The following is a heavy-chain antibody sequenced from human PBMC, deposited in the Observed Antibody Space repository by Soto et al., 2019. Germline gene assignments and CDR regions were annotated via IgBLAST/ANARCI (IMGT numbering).Heavy chain of an antibody. Sequence: ASVKVSCTASGYTFTNDGISWVRQAPGQGLEWMGWISGYNGNTNYAQKYRGRITMTIDTSTTTAYMELGSLTSDDTAVYYCARVRSTVVTPLDGFDLWGQGTMVTVSS. CDR1: GYTFTNDG. J-gene: IGHJ3*01. V-gene: IGHV1-18*01. CDR2: ISGYNGNT. D-gene: IGHD2-15*01. CDR3: ARVRSTVVTPLDGFDL.